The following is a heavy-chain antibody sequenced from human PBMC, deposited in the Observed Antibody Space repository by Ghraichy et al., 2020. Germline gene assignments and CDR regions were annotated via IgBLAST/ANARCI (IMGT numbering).Heavy chain of an antibody. Sequence: GGSLRLSCAASGFTFNSYWMHWVRQAPGKGLVWVSLIKSDGSSTRYADSVKGRFTISRDNAENALYLQMNSLRAEDTAVYYCARGGTMVPSYYLDNWGQGTQVTVSS. CDR3: ARGGTMVPSYYLDN. D-gene: IGHD3-10*01. CDR2: IKSDGSST. V-gene: IGHV3-74*01. CDR1: GFTFNSYW. J-gene: IGHJ4*02.